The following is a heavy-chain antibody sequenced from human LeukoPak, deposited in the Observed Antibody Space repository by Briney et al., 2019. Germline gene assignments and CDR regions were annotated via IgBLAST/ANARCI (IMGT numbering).Heavy chain of an antibody. CDR1: GFIFSNYG. V-gene: IGHV3-30*19. J-gene: IGHJ3*02. Sequence: GGSLRLSCVASGFIFSNYGMNWVRQAPGKGLEWVAVISYDGSNKYYADSVKGRFTISRDNSKNTLYLQMNSLRAEDTAVYYCARVVTTMIRGGGAFDIWGQGTVVTVSS. D-gene: IGHD3-10*01. CDR2: ISYDGSNK. CDR3: ARVVTTMIRGGGAFDI.